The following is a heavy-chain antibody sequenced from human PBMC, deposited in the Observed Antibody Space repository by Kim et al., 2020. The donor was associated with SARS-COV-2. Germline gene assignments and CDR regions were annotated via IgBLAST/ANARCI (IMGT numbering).Heavy chain of an antibody. CDR1: GFSFNDYG. J-gene: IGHJ2*01. V-gene: IGHV3-33*01. CDR2: IWFDESKR. CDR3: ARDPAWRRVGVLTGWHFDL. D-gene: IGHD3-9*01. Sequence: GGSLRLSCSASGFSFNDYGMHWVRQAPGKGLEWVAVIWFDESKRYLADSVKGRFTISRDNSVNTLSLQLNSLRGEDTAVYYCARDPAWRRVGVLTGWHFDLWGRGTLVTVSS.